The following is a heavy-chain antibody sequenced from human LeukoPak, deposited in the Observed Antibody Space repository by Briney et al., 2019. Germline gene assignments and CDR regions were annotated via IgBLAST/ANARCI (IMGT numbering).Heavy chain of an antibody. CDR2: ISSGSDYI. Sequence: PGGSLRLSCAASGFTFSTYPIHWVRQAPGKGLEWVSSISSGSDYIYYADSVKGRFTISRDNAKNSLYLQMNSLRAEDTAVYYCARAQQGPLDYWGQGTLVTVSS. J-gene: IGHJ4*02. CDR3: ARAQQGPLDY. V-gene: IGHV3-21*06. CDR1: GFTFSTYP.